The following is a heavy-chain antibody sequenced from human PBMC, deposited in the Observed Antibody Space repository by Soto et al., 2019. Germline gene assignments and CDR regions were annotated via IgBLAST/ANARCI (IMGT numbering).Heavy chain of an antibody. D-gene: IGHD6-6*01. V-gene: IGHV1-18*01. CDR3: ARDVHHSSSALGDY. CDR2: ISAYNGNT. Sequence: QVQLVQSGAEVKKPGASVKVSCKASGYTFTSYGISWVRQAPGQGLEWMGWISAYNGNTNYAQKLQGRGSMATDTSTNTAYMELRSLRSDDTALYYCARDVHHSSSALGDYWGQGTLVAVSS. CDR1: GYTFTSYG. J-gene: IGHJ4*02.